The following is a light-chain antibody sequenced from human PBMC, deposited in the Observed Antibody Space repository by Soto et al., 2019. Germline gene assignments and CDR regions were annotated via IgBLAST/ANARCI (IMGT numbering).Light chain of an antibody. CDR1: SSDVDGYNR. CDR3: NSYATGSAYV. Sequence: QSVLTQPPSVSGSPGQSVTISCTGTSSDVDGYNRVSWYQQPPGKAPKLLIYDVSNRPSGGSTRFSGSKSGNTASLTISGLQAEDEADYYCNSYATGSAYVFGPGTKVTVL. V-gene: IGLV2-18*02. J-gene: IGLJ1*01. CDR2: DVS.